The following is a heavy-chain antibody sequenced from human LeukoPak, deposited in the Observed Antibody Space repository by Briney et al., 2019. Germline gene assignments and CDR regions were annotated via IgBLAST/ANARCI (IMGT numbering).Heavy chain of an antibody. V-gene: IGHV3-53*01. CDR1: GFTVTSNY. CDR2: LYSGGDT. CDR3: ARDFQGRCDY. J-gene: IGHJ4*02. Sequence: QPGGSLTLSCAASGFTVTSNYMSWVRQTPGKGLEWVSSLYSGGDTFYADSVKSRFTVSRDSSKNTLYLERNSLRDGDTGEYYFARDFQGRCDYWGQGALVTVSS.